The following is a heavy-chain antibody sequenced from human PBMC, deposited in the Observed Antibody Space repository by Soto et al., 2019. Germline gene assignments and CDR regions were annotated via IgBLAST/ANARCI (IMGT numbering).Heavy chain of an antibody. CDR2: ISYDGSHK. V-gene: IGHV3-30*18. J-gene: IGHJ4*02. CDR1: GFTVSSYG. D-gene: IGHD3-22*01. CDR3: AKEMFPQTVIDSSSTWGDY. Sequence: PGWSLRLSCAASGFTVSSYGIHWVRQPPGKGLEWVAVISYDGSHKFYADSVKGRFTLSRDVSKGTLYLQMNSLRAEDTAVYYCAKEMFPQTVIDSSSTWGDYWGPGTLVTVSS.